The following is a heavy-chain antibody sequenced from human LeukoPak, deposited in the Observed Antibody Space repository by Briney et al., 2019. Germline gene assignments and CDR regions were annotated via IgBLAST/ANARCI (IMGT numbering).Heavy chain of an antibody. CDR3: AMWVRWWRLFFDDENTRIFDY. D-gene: IGHD2-15*01. V-gene: IGHV4-61*02. J-gene: IGHJ4*02. CDR1: GGSISSGSYY. Sequence: SLSLTCTVSGGSISSGSYYWSWIRQPDGKGLEWIGRIYTSGSTNYNPSLKSRVTISVDTSKNQFSLKLSSVTAADTAVYYCAMWVRWWRLFFDDENTRIFDYWGQGTLVTVSS. CDR2: IYTSGST.